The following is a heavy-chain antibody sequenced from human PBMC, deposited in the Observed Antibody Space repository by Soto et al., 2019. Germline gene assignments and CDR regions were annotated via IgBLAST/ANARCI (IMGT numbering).Heavy chain of an antibody. CDR3: ASSTIFGVVIGNYYYYGMDV. V-gene: IGHV1-69*13. J-gene: IGHJ6*02. CDR2: IIPIFGTA. Sequence: ASVKVSCKASGGTFSSYAISWVRQAPGQGLEWMGGIIPIFGTANYAQKFQGRVTITADESTSTAYMELSSLRSEDTAVYYCASSTIFGVVIGNYYYYGMDVWGQGTTVTVSS. D-gene: IGHD3-3*01. CDR1: GGTFSSYA.